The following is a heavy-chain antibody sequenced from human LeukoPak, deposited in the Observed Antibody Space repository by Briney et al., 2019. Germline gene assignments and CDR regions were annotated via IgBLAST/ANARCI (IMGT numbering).Heavy chain of an antibody. J-gene: IGHJ4*02. CDR2: ISSSGSTI. CDR3: ASSYYYGSGSYYSYYFDY. Sequence: GGSLRLSCAASGFTFSDYYMSWIRQAPGKGLEWVSYISSSGSTIYYADSVKGRFTISRDNAKNSLYLQMNSLRAEDTAVYYCASSYYYGSGSYYSYYFDYWGQGTLVTVSS. D-gene: IGHD3-10*01. V-gene: IGHV3-11*01. CDR1: GFTFSDYY.